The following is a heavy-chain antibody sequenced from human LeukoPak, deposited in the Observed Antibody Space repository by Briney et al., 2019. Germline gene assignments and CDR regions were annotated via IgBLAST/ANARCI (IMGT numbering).Heavy chain of an antibody. D-gene: IGHD1-14*01. CDR2: IKSDGSSR. V-gene: IGHV3-74*01. J-gene: IGHJ4*02. CDR3: AREPGPGYFDY. CDR1: GFTFSRYW. Sequence: GGSLRLSCAASGFTFSRYWMHWVRQAPGKGLVWVSRIKSDGSSRSYADSVKGRFTISRDNSRNTLYLQMNSLRAEDTAVYYCAREPGPGYFDYWGQGTLVTVSS.